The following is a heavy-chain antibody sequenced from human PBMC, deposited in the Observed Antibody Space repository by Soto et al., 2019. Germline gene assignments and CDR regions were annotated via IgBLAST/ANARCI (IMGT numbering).Heavy chain of an antibody. CDR2: VSDSGSAT. CDR1: GFTFSRYS. J-gene: IGHJ5*02. Sequence: EVQLLESGGGLVQPGGYLRLSCAASGFTFSRYSMGWVRQAPGTGLEWVSVVSDSGSATYYAVSVKGRFTIARDNSRNTLYLQMDSLRAVDSDVDYCAKGILARLVYHWGQGTLVTVSS. V-gene: IGHV3-23*01. CDR3: AKGILARLVYH. D-gene: IGHD6-6*01.